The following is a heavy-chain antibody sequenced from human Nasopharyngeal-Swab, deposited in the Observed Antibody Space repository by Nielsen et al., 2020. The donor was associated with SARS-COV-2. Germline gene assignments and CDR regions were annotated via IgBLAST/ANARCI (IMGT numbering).Heavy chain of an antibody. CDR2: INSDGSST. CDR3: ARGYYDFWSGYAGFDP. D-gene: IGHD3-3*01. Sequence: SCAASGFTFSSDWMHWVRQAPGKGLVWVSRINSDGSSTSYADSVKGRFTISRDNAKNTLYLQMNSLRAEDTAVYYCARGYYDFWSGYAGFDPWGQGTLVTVSS. V-gene: IGHV3-74*01. J-gene: IGHJ5*02. CDR1: GFTFSSDW.